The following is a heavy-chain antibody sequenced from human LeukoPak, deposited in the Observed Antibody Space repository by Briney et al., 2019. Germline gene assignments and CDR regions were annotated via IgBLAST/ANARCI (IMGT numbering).Heavy chain of an antibody. Sequence: GASVKVSCKASGYTFTSYYMHWVRQAPGQGLEWMGIINPSGGSTSYAQKFQGRVTMTRDMSTSTVYMELSSLRSEDAAVYYCARGPPTVTTFNGLDYWGQGTLVTVSS. CDR1: GYTFTSYY. CDR2: INPSGGST. V-gene: IGHV1-46*01. D-gene: IGHD4-17*01. CDR3: ARGPPTVTTFNGLDY. J-gene: IGHJ4*02.